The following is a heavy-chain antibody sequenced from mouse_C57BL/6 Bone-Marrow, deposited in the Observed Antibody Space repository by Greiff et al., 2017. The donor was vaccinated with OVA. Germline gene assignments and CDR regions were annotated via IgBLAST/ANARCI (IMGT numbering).Heavy chain of an antibody. V-gene: IGHV1-80*01. J-gene: IGHJ2*01. CDR2: IYPGDGDT. Sequence: QVQLQQSGAELVKPGASVKISCKASGYAFSSYWMNWVKQRPGKGLEWIGQIYPGDGDTNYNGKFKGKATLTADKSSSTAYMQLSSLTSEDSAVYFCARGITTVVARGDYWGQGTTLTVSS. CDR1: GYAFSSYW. D-gene: IGHD1-1*01. CDR3: ARGITTVVARGDY.